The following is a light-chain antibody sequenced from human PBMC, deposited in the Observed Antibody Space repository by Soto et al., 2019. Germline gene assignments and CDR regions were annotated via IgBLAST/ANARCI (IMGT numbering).Light chain of an antibody. Sequence: QSVLTQPASVSGSPGQSIAISCTGTSSDVGGYNFVSWYQQHPDKAPKLMIFDVNHRPSGVFDRFSGSKSGNTASLTISGLQAEDEADYYCSSYSGSGTLVVFGGGTKVTVL. V-gene: IGLV2-14*03. CDR3: SSYSGSGTLVV. CDR1: SSDVGGYNF. J-gene: IGLJ2*01. CDR2: DVN.